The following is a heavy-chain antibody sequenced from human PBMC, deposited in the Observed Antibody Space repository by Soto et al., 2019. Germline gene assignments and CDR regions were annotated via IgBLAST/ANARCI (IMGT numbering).Heavy chain of an antibody. CDR2: ISGSGGST. Sequence: LRLSCAASGFTFSSYAMSWVRQAPGKGLEWVSAISGSGGSTYYADSVKGRFTISRDNSKNTLYLQMNSLRAEDTAVYYCAKDLTITGAPYGMDVWGQGTTVTVSS. D-gene: IGHD1-20*01. CDR3: AKDLTITGAPYGMDV. J-gene: IGHJ6*02. V-gene: IGHV3-23*01. CDR1: GFTFSSYA.